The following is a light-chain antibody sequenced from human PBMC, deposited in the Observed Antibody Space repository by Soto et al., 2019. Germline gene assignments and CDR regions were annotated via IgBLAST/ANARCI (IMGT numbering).Light chain of an antibody. V-gene: IGKV2-28*01. CDR1: QSLLSSNGKNY. CDR3: LQALQTPPT. CDR2: FAS. J-gene: IGKJ5*01. Sequence: DIVMTQPPLSLPVTPGEPASISCRSSQSLLSSNGKNYLNWYLQKPGQSPHLLIYFASTRASGVPGRFSGSGASPEFTLKIRRGEAGDVGLYYCLQALQTPPTFGQGTRLEIK.